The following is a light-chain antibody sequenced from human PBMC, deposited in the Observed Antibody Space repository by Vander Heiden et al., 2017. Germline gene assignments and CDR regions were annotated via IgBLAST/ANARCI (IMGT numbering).Light chain of an antibody. Sequence: SEAFSSGQTARITCSGDVLAKKYARWFQQEPGQAPVLIIYKDSERPSGIPERFSGSSSGTTVTLTISGAQVEDEADYYCYSATDNIRVFGGGTKLTVL. J-gene: IGLJ3*02. V-gene: IGLV3-27*01. CDR3: YSATDNIRV. CDR1: VLAKKY. CDR2: KDS.